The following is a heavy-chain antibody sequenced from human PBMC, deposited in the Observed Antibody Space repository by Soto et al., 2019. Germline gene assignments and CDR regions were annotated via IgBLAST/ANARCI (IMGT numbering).Heavy chain of an antibody. Sequence: PGESLKSSCKGSGYSFTSYWIGWVRQMPGKGLEWMGIIYPGDSDTRYSPSFQGQVTISAGKSISTAYLQWSSLKASDTAMYYCARGYYDFWSGYYEYYYYYYGMDVWGQGPTVTVSS. V-gene: IGHV5-51*01. CDR3: ARGYYDFWSGYYEYYYYYYGMDV. J-gene: IGHJ6*02. CDR1: GYSFTSYW. CDR2: IYPGDSDT. D-gene: IGHD3-3*01.